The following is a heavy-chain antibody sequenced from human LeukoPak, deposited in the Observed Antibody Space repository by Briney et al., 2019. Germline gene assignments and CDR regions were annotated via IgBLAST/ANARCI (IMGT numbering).Heavy chain of an antibody. J-gene: IGHJ5*02. CDR1: GGSISSGSYY. V-gene: IGHV4-30-4*01. CDR2: ISYSGST. CDR3: ASTRWRAYGYNFWFDA. Sequence: PSQTLSLTCTVSGGSISSGSYYWSWIRQPPGKGLEWIGYISYSGSTYYNPSLKSRILISVDTSKNQFSLKLSSVTAADTALYYCASTRWRAYGYNFWFDAWGQGTLVTVSS. D-gene: IGHD5-24*01.